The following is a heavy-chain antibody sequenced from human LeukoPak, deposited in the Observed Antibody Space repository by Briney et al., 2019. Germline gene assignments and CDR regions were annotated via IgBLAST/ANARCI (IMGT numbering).Heavy chain of an antibody. CDR2: INPSGGST. Sequence: GASVKVSCKAAGYSFTGFYIHWVRQAPGQGLEWMGIINPSGGSTSYPQKFRGRVTMTRDTSTSTVYMELTSLRSEDTAVYYCAREFGDNRKPFDVWGQGTMVTVSS. CDR3: AREFGDNRKPFDV. V-gene: IGHV1-46*01. J-gene: IGHJ3*01. D-gene: IGHD3-16*01. CDR1: GYSFTGFY.